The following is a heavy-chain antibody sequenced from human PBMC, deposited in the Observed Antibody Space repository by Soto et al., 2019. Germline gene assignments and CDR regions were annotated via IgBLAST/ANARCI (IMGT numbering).Heavy chain of an antibody. CDR2: IIPVLGVT. J-gene: IGHJ6*02. V-gene: IGHV1-69*02. Sequence: QVHLVQSGAEVKKPGSLVKVSCQASGSTFSSYTVSWVRQAPGQGLEWMGRIIPVLGVTNYAPKFKGRVTITADKSKTTAYMELSSLRSGDTAVYYCARRRYCGADCYSKYYYGMDVWGQGTTVTVSS. CDR3: ARRRYCGADCYSKYYYGMDV. CDR1: GSTFSSYT. D-gene: IGHD2-21*02.